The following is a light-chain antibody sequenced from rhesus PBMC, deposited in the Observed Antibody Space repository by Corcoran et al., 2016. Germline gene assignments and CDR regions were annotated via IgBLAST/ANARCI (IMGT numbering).Light chain of an antibody. J-gene: IGKJ4*01. CDR2: YTN. Sequence: DIQMTQSPSSLSASVGDRVTITCRTSQGITNFLNWYQQKPGKAPNLLIYYTNRLKSGVPPRFSGSGSGTEFTLTISSLQPDDFATYYCQQYNICPLTFGGGTKVEIK. CDR3: QQYNICPLT. CDR1: QGITNF. V-gene: IGKV1-32*01.